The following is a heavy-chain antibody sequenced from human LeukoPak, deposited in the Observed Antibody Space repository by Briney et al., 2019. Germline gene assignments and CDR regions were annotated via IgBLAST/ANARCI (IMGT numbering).Heavy chain of an antibody. CDR3: ARGGDYGVKIDH. D-gene: IGHD4-17*01. V-gene: IGHV3-21*04. CDR2: ITSSSSYV. J-gene: IGHJ4*02. CDR1: GFTFSTYN. Sequence: GGSLRLSCEASGFTFSTYNMNWVRQAPGKRLEWVSSITSSSSYVFYADSVKGRFTISRDNARNSLYLQMNSLRAEDTAVYYCARGGDYGVKIDHWGQGTLVTVSS.